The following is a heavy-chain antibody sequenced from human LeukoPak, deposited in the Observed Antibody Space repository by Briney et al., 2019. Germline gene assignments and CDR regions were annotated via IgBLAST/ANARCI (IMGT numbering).Heavy chain of an antibody. CDR3: TTDPAYFYYDSSGYRHFFDY. D-gene: IGHD3-22*01. CDR2: ISYDGSNK. J-gene: IGHJ4*02. Sequence: GRSLRLSCAASGFTFSSYAMHWVRQAPGKGLEWVAVISYDGSNKYYADSVKGRFTISRDNSKNTLYLQMNSLKTEDTAVYYCTTDPAYFYYDSSGYRHFFDYWGQGTLVTVSS. CDR1: GFTFSSYA. V-gene: IGHV3-30-3*01.